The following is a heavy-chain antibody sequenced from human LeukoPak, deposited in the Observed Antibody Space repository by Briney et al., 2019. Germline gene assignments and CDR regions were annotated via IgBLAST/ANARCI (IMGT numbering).Heavy chain of an antibody. CDR1: SGXISSYY. CDR3: ARRRAEGGSNGHYNWFDP. V-gene: IGHV4-59*08. D-gene: IGHD6-13*01. Sequence: SETLSLTCTVSSGXISSYYCSWIRQPPGKGLEWIGSMSYSGSTNYNPSLKSRVTMSVDTTKNQFSLRLNSVTAADTAVYYCARRRAEGGSNGHYNWFDPWGQGTLVTVSS. CDR2: MSYSGST. J-gene: IGHJ5*02.